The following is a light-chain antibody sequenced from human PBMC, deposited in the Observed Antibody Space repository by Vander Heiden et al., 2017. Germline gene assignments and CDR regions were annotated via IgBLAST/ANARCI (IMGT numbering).Light chain of an antibody. CDR2: GTS. Sequence: DIQMTQSPSSVSASVCDRVTITCRASLDISTYLAWYQQKPGKAPNLLIYGTSTLMRDVPSRFRGSGNGTDFTLTISSLQPEDSATYYCQQDNGFPPTFGQGTRLEI. V-gene: IGKV1-12*01. J-gene: IGKJ5*01. CDR1: LDISTY. CDR3: QQDNGFPPT.